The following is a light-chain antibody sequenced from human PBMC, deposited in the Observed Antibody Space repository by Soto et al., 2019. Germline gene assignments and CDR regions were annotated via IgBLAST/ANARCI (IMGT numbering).Light chain of an antibody. V-gene: IGLV1-40*01. CDR1: SSNIGAGYD. CDR2: GNS. J-gene: IGLJ3*02. Sequence: QSVLTQPPSVSGAPGQRVTISCTGSSSNIGAGYDVHWYQQLPGTAPKLLIYGNSNRPSGVPDRFSGSKSGTSASLAITGLQAEDEADSYCQSYASSRSGWVFGGGTKLTVL. CDR3: QSYASSRSGWV.